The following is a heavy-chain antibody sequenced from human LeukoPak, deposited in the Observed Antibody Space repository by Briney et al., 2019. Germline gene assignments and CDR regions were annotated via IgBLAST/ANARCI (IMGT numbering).Heavy chain of an antibody. V-gene: IGHV3-48*02. CDR1: GFTFSSYS. CDR3: AREGGLRYFDWLPPYNWFDP. CDR2: ISSSSTI. J-gene: IGHJ5*02. D-gene: IGHD3-9*01. Sequence: RPGGSLRLSCAASGFTFSSYSMNWVRQAPGKGLEWVSYISSSSTIYYADSVKGRFTISRDNAKNSLYLQMNSLRDEDTAVYYCAREGGLRYFDWLPPYNWFDPWGQGTLVTVSS.